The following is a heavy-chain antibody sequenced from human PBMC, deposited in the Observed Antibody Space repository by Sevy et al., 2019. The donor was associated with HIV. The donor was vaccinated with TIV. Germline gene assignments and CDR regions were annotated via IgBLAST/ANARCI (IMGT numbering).Heavy chain of an antibody. J-gene: IGHJ4*02. CDR3: ARGGFYFGSEDYYGKAGYDS. CDR1: GFSFNDYA. CDR2: INWDGSEK. D-gene: IGHD3-10*01. Sequence: GGCLRLSCATSGFSFNDYAMHWVRQAPGKGLEWVSGINWDGSEKDYADSVEGRFTISRNNDKKSLYLQMSSLRREDTALYFCARGGFYFGSEDYYGKAGYDSWGPGTVVTVSS. V-gene: IGHV3-9*01.